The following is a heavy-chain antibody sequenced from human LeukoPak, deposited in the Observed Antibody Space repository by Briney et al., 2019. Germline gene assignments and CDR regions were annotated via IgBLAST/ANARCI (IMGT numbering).Heavy chain of an antibody. D-gene: IGHD2-15*01. CDR3: ARHEPSCSGGSCYYDY. CDR1: GYSFTSYW. Sequence: GESLKISCKGSGYSFTSYWIGWVRQMPGKGLEWMGIIYPGDSDTRYSPSFQGQVTISADKSISTAYLQWSSLKASDTAMYYRARHEPSCSGGSCYYDYWGQGTLVTVSS. V-gene: IGHV5-51*01. CDR2: IYPGDSDT. J-gene: IGHJ4*02.